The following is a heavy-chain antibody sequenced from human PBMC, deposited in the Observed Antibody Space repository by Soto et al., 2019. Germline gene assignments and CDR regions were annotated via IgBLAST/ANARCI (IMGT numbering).Heavy chain of an antibody. CDR3: ARGEEAVAGDDAFDI. Sequence: PSETVSLTCSVSGVSISSSNWWSWVRQPPGKGLEWIGEIYHSGSTNYNPSLKSRVTISVDKSKNQFSLKLSSVTAADTAVYYCARGEEAVAGDDAFDICGQGTMVTGSS. V-gene: IGHV4-4*02. J-gene: IGHJ3*02. CDR1: GVSISSSNW. D-gene: IGHD6-19*01. CDR2: IYHSGST.